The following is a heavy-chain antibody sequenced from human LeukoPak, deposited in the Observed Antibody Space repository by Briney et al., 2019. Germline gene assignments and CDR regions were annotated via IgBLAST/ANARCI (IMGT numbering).Heavy chain of an antibody. CDR2: ISSDGSNK. V-gene: IGHV3-33*08. Sequence: PGRSLRLSCAASGYTFSSYGMHWVRQAPGKGLEWVAVISSDGSNKHYADSVKGRFTVSRDNSKNTLYLQMNSLRAEDTAVYYCASPPWKYYDYWGENWFDPWGQGTLVTVSS. CDR1: GYTFSSYG. D-gene: IGHD3-3*01. CDR3: ASPPWKYYDYWGENWFDP. J-gene: IGHJ5*02.